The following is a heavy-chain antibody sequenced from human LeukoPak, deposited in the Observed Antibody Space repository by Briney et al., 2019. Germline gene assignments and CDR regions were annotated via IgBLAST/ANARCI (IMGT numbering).Heavy chain of an antibody. J-gene: IGHJ4*02. Sequence: SETLSLTCTVSGGPISSSNYYWGWIRQPPGKGLEWIGSIYYSGSTYYNPSFKSRVTISVDTSKNQFSLKLSSVTAADTSVYYCARHLPGGGLYYFDYWGQGTLVTVSS. CDR2: IYYSGST. V-gene: IGHV4-39*01. D-gene: IGHD2-8*02. CDR3: ARHLPGGGLYYFDY. CDR1: GGPISSSNYY.